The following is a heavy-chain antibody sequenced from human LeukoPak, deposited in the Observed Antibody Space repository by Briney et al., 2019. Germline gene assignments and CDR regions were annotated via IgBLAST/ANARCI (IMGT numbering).Heavy chain of an antibody. CDR2: ISFDGSKR. J-gene: IGHJ6*02. Sequence: EKSLRLSCAASGFIFSSYGMHWVRQAPGKGLEWVAVISFDGSKRYYADSVKGRFTISRDNSKKTVYLQMNSLRPEDTALYYCARGRRPRTAAGKSYNYYAMGVWGQGTTVTVSS. D-gene: IGHD6-13*01. CDR3: ARGRRPRTAAGKSYNYYAMGV. CDR1: GFIFSSYG. V-gene: IGHV3-30-3*01.